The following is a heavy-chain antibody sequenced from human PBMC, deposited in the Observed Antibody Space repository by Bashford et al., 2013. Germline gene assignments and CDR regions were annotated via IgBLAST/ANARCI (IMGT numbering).Heavy chain of an antibody. J-gene: IGHJ6*02. V-gene: IGHV1-8*01. D-gene: IGHD1-1*01. CDR1: GYTFTSYD. CDR3: ARGQHGPAIRKYNWNDARMDV. CDR2: MNPNSGNT. Sequence: VASVKVSCKASGYTFTSYDINWVRQATGQGLEWMGWMNPNSGNTGYAQKFQGRVTMTRNTSISTAYMELSSLRSEDTAVYYCARGQHGPAIRKYNWNDARMDVWGQGTTVTVSS.